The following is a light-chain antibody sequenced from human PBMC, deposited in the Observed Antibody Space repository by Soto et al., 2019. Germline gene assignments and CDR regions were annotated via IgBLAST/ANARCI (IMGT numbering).Light chain of an antibody. CDR3: QQYNAWPRT. Sequence: EIVMTQSPATLSVSPGERATLSCRASLSVSRNLAWYQQKPGQAPRLLIFDASTRATGIPARFSGSGSGTEFTLTITSLQSEDFAVYYCQQYNAWPRTFGHGTKVEIK. CDR1: LSVSRN. CDR2: DAS. V-gene: IGKV3-15*01. J-gene: IGKJ1*01.